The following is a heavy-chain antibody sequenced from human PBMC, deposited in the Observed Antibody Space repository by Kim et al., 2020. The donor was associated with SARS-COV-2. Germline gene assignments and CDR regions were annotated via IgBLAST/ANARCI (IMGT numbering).Heavy chain of an antibody. CDR2: IYYSGST. CDR3: ARSWRLVTDAFDI. J-gene: IGHJ3*02. Sequence: SETLSLTCTVSGGSISSYYWSWIRQPPGKGLEWIGYIYYSGSTNYNPSLKSRVTISVDTSKNQFSLKLSSVTAADTAVYYCARSWRLVTDAFDIWGQGTMVTVSS. CDR1: GGSISSYY. V-gene: IGHV4-59*01. D-gene: IGHD2-21*02.